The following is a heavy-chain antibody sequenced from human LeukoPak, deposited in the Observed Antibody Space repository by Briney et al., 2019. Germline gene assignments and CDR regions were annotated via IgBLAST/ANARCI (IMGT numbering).Heavy chain of an antibody. CDR3: AREGVLRHNTFDI. CDR2: IKPDGSDK. V-gene: IGHV3-7*01. D-gene: IGHD2/OR15-2a*01. CDR1: GFTFRSYW. J-gene: IGHJ3*02. Sequence: SGGSLRLSCVTSGFTFRSYWMSWVRQAPGKGLEWVANIKPDGSDKYYVDSVKGRSTISRDNAKNSLYLQMNSLRAEDTAVYYCAREGVLRHNTFDIWGQGTMVTVSA.